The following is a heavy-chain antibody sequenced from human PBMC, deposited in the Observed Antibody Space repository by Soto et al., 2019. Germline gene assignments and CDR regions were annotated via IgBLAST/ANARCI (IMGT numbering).Heavy chain of an antibody. CDR3: AKDPCSSTSCYAFDI. Sequence: GGSLRLSCAASGFTFSSYAMSWVRQAPGKGLEWVSAISGSGGSTYYADSVKGRFTISRDNSKNTLYLQMNSLRAEDKAVYYCAKDPCSSTSCYAFDIWGQGTMVTVSS. D-gene: IGHD2-2*01. CDR2: ISGSGGST. J-gene: IGHJ3*02. CDR1: GFTFSSYA. V-gene: IGHV3-23*01.